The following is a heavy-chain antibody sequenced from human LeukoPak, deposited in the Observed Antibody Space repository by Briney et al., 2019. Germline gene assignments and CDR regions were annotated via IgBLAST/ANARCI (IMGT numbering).Heavy chain of an antibody. CDR1: GLTFSSAP. Sequence: PGGSLRLSCAASGLTFSSAPMSWVRQAPGKGLEWVSVIGGSGGNTNYADSVRGRFTISRDNSKNTLYLQMNSLRAEDTAVYYCAQWHTVDYWGQGTLVTVSS. CDR2: IGGSGGNT. CDR3: AQWHTVDY. J-gene: IGHJ4*02. D-gene: IGHD2-8*01. V-gene: IGHV3-23*01.